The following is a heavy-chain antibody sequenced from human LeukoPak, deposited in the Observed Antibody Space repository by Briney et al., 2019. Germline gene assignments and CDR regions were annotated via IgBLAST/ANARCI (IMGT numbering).Heavy chain of an antibody. V-gene: IGHV4-38-2*02. CDR2: IYHSGST. CDR3: ASLRERSYYARGFDY. Sequence: PSETLSLTCTVSGYSISSGYYWGWIRQPPGKGLEWIGSIYHSGSTYYNPSLKSRVTISVDTSKNQFSLKLSSVTAANTAVYYCASLRERSYYARGFDYWGQGTLVTVSS. D-gene: IGHD1-26*01. CDR1: GYSISSGYY. J-gene: IGHJ4*02.